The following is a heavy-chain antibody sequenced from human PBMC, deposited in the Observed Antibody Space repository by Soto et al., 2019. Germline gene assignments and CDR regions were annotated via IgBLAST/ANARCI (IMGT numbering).Heavy chain of an antibody. CDR3: VRMVGSSGWYPRACSDY. Sequence: PSETLSLTCTVSGGSISSGGYYWSWIRQHPGKGLEWIGYIYYSGSTYYNPSLKSRVTISVDTSKNQFSLKLSSVTAADTAVYYCVRMVGSSGWYPRACSDYWGQGKLVTVSS. D-gene: IGHD6-19*01. CDR2: IYYSGST. V-gene: IGHV4-31*03. CDR1: GGSISSGGYY. J-gene: IGHJ4*02.